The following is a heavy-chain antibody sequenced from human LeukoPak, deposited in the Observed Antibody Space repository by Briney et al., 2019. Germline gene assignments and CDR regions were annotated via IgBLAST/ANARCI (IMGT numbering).Heavy chain of an antibody. D-gene: IGHD6-13*01. CDR3: ARVSSGYSSSWTPYYFDY. CDR1: SYSISSGYY. Sequence: PSETLSLTCTVSSYSISSGYYWGWIRQPPGKGLEWIGSIYHSGSTYYNPSLKSRVTISVDTSKNQFSLKLSSVTAADTAVYYCARVSSGYSSSWTPYYFDYWGQGTLVTVSS. V-gene: IGHV4-38-2*02. CDR2: IYHSGST. J-gene: IGHJ4*02.